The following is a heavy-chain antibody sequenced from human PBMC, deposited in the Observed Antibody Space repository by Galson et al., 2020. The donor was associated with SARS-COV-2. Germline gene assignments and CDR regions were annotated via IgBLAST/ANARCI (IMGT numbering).Heavy chain of an antibody. V-gene: IGHV4-30-4*01. CDR2: IFYSGST. CDR3: ARAEGFVTPFGVVYYYYGVDV. Sequence: SETLSLTCTVSGGSISSGDFYWSWIRQPPGKGLEWIGYIFYSGSTYYNPSLKSRVTISVDTSKNQFSLKLSSVTAADTAVYYCARAEGFVTPFGVVYYYYGVDVWGQGTTVTVSS. CDR1: GGSISSGDFY. J-gene: IGHJ6*02. D-gene: IGHD3-3*01.